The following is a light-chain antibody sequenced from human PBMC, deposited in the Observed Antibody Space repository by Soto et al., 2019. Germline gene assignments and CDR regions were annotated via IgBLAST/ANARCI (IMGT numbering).Light chain of an antibody. Sequence: QSLLTQPRSVSGAPGQSVTISCTGTSSDVGGYNYVSWYQQHPGKAPKLMIYDVSKRPSGVPDRFSGSKSGNTASLTISGLQAEDEADYYCCSYAGSYLRVFGGGTKLTV. CDR3: CSYAGSYLRV. J-gene: IGLJ2*01. CDR2: DVS. CDR1: SSDVGGYNY. V-gene: IGLV2-11*01.